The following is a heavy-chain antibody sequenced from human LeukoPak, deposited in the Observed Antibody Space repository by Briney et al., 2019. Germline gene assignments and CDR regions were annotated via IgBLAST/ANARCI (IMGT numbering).Heavy chain of an antibody. V-gene: IGHV1-18*04. CDR3: ARRVRDSSGWYGYYYYYMDV. Sequence: GASVKVSCKASGYTFTGYYMHWVRQAPGQGLEWMGWISAYNGNTNYAQKLQGRVTMTTDTSTSTAYMELRSLRSDDTAVYYCARRVRDSSGWYGYYYYYMDVWGKGTTVTISS. D-gene: IGHD6-19*01. CDR2: ISAYNGNT. CDR1: GYTFTGYY. J-gene: IGHJ6*03.